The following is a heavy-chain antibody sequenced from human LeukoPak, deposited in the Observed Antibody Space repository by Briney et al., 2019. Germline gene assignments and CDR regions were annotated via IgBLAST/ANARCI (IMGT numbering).Heavy chain of an antibody. D-gene: IGHD6-19*01. J-gene: IGHJ4*02. CDR2: IWYDGSNK. Sequence: GGSLRLSCATSGFTFSNSGMHWVRQAPGKGLEWVALIWYDGSNKSYADSVKGRFTISRDNSKNTLSLQMNSLRAEDTAVYYCAKDSSSGWSGGGLLDCWGQGTLVTVSS. CDR3: AKDSSSGWSGGGLLDC. CDR1: GFTFSNSG. V-gene: IGHV3-33*06.